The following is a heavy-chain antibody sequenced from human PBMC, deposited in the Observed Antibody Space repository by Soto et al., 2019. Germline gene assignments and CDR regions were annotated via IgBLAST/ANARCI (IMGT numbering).Heavy chain of an antibody. Sequence: SETLSLTCAVYGGSISGYYWSWIRQPPGKGLEWIGEINHSGSTNYNPSLNTRVTISVDKSKNQFSLKLSSVTAADTAVHYCASYYYDSSGYYRNDAFDIWGEGTMVTVAS. CDR3: ASYYYDSSGYYRNDAFDI. J-gene: IGHJ3*02. V-gene: IGHV4-34*01. CDR2: INHSGST. D-gene: IGHD3-22*01. CDR1: GGSISGYY.